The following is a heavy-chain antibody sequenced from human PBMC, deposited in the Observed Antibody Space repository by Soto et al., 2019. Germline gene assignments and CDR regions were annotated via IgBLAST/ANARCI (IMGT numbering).Heavy chain of an antibody. CDR1: GGSFSGYY. J-gene: IGHJ6*02. CDR2: INHSGST. D-gene: IGHD3-9*01. Sequence: GTLTLTCAVYGGSFSGYYWSWIRQPPGKGLEWIGEINHSGSTNYNPSLKSRVTISVDTSKNQFSLKLSSVTAADTAVYYCARARAQLVLRYFSYYYGMDVWGQGTTVTVSS. CDR3: ARARAQLVLRYFSYYYGMDV. V-gene: IGHV4-34*01.